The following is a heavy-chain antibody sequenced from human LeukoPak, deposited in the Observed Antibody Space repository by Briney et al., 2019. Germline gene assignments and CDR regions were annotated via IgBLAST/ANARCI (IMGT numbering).Heavy chain of an antibody. CDR3: ARDVGARLSGF. CDR2: IYHSGNA. CDR1: GGSISSNNW. D-gene: IGHD6-6*01. Sequence: SETLSLTCAVSGGSISSNNWWSWVRQPPGKGLEWIGEIYHSGNANYSPSLKTRVTMSVDKSKNQFSLILSSVTAADTAVYYCARDVGARLSGFWGQGTLVTVSS. V-gene: IGHV4-4*02. J-gene: IGHJ4*02.